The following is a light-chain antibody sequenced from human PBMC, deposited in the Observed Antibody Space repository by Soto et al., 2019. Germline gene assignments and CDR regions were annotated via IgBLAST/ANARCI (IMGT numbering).Light chain of an antibody. Sequence: QLVLTQPTSVSGAPGQRVTISCTGNSSNIGAGYDVHWYQQLPGTAPKLLIYGNNNRPSGVPDRFSRSQSGTSASLAITGLQAEDEADYYCQSYDSSRSGYVVFGGGTKLTVL. CDR1: SSNIGAGYD. J-gene: IGLJ2*01. CDR2: GNN. CDR3: QSYDSSRSGYVV. V-gene: IGLV1-40*01.